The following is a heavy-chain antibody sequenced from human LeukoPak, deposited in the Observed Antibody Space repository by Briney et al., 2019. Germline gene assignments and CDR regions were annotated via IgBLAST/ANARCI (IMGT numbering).Heavy chain of an antibody. D-gene: IGHD4-23*01. Sequence: ASVKVSCKASGYTFTGYYMHWVRQAPGQGLEWMGWISAYNGNTNYAQKLQGRVTMTTDTSTSTAYMELRSLRSDDTAVYYCARWGRWPERAFDIWGQGTMVTVSS. CDR1: GYTFTGYY. V-gene: IGHV1-18*04. CDR2: ISAYNGNT. J-gene: IGHJ3*02. CDR3: ARWGRWPERAFDI.